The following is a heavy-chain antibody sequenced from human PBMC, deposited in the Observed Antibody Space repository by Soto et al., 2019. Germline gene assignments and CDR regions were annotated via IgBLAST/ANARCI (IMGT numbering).Heavy chain of an antibody. Sequence: ASVKVSCKVSGYTLTELSMHWVRQAPGKGLEWMGGFDPEDGETIYAQKFQGRVTMTEDTSTDTAYMELSSLRSEDTAVYYCATLGPYCGGDCYSYYFDYWGQGTLVTVSS. V-gene: IGHV1-24*01. CDR3: ATLGPYCGGDCYSYYFDY. CDR2: FDPEDGET. J-gene: IGHJ4*02. D-gene: IGHD2-21*02. CDR1: GYTLTELS.